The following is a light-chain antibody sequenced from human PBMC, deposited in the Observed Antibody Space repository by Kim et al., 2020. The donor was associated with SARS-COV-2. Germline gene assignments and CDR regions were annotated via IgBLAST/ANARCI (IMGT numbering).Light chain of an antibody. CDR2: QDT. CDR1: KLGDKY. V-gene: IGLV3-1*01. Sequence: SYELTQPPSVSVSPGQTARITCPGDKLGDKYACWYEQKPGQSPVLVMYQDTKRPSGIPERLSGSNSGNTATLTISGTQAMDEADYYCQAWDSTTVVFGGGTQLTVL. CDR3: QAWDSTTVV. J-gene: IGLJ2*01.